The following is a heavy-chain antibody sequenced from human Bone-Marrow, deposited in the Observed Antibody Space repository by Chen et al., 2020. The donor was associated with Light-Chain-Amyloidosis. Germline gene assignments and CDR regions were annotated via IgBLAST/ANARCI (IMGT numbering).Heavy chain of an antibody. V-gene: IGHV3-74*01. Sequence: DVQLLESGGGLVQPGGSLRLSCAASGFTFRTSWMHWVRQAPGKGLVWVSRINPYGCIVDYAVSVRCRCTIARVDAKSTVYLQMNSLSAEDTAVYYCSREFSGYDDYWGQGTLVTVSS. CDR1: GFTFRTSW. CDR2: INPYGCIV. CDR3: SREFSGYDDY. D-gene: IGHD5-12*01. J-gene: IGHJ4*02.